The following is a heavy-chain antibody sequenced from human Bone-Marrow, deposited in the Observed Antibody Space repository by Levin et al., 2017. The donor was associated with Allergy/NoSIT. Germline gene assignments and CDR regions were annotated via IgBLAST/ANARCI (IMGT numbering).Heavy chain of an antibody. Sequence: GGSLRLSCAASGFSFSAYAMHWVRQAPAKGPEWLAVISYDGNNTYYKDSVKGRFTISRDNSENTLYLQMNDLRAEDTALYYCTRMLATMARNLRRKAFDIWGQGTVVTVSS. CDR2: ISYDGNNT. D-gene: IGHD3-10*01. J-gene: IGHJ3*02. V-gene: IGHV3-30-3*01. CDR3: TRMLATMARNLRRKAFDI. CDR1: GFSFSAYA.